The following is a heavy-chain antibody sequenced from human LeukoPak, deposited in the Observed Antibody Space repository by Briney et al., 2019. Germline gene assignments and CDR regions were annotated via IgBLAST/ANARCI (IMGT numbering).Heavy chain of an antibody. CDR3: ARHGGSGSYYNWFDP. V-gene: IGHV4-59*08. J-gene: IGHJ5*02. CDR2: IYYSGST. D-gene: IGHD3-10*01. CDR1: GDSITGYY. Sequence: SETLSLTCTVSGDSITGYYRSWVRQPPGKGLEWIGYIYYSGSTNYSPSLSSRVSISVDTSKNQISLKLSSLTATDTAVYYCARHGGSGSYYNWFDPWGQGTLVTVSS.